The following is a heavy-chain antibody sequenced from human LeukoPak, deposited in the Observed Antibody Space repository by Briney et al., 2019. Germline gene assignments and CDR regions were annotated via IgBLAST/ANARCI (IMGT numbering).Heavy chain of an antibody. CDR2: INPSSGNT. J-gene: IGHJ4*02. V-gene: IGHV1-46*04. CDR3: ARAVEIFEWLPIPDFDY. CDR1: GYTFTSYN. Sequence: ASVKVSCKVSGYTFTSYNMHWVRQAPGQGLEWMGIINPSSGNTNYAQKLQGRVTMTRDTSKNQFSLKLSSVTAADTAVYYCARAVEIFEWLPIPDFDYWGQGTLVTVSS. D-gene: IGHD3-3*01.